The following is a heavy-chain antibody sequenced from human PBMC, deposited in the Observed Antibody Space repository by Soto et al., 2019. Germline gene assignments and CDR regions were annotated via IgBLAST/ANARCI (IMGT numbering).Heavy chain of an antibody. J-gene: IGHJ5*02. D-gene: IGHD3-9*01. V-gene: IGHV4-31*03. CDR3: ARQLRTLYDILTGYASASWFDP. CDR1: GGSISSGGYY. Sequence: PSETLSLTCTVPGGSISSGGYYWSWIRQHPGKGLEWIGYIYYSGSTYYNPSLKSRVTISVDTSKNQFSLKLSSVTAADTAVYYCARQLRTLYDILTGYASASWFDPWGQGTLVTVSS. CDR2: IYYSGST.